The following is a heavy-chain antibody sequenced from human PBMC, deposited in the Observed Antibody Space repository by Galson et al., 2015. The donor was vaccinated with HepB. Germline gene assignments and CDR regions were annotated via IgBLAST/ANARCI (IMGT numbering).Heavy chain of an antibody. CDR1: GFTFSSYG. J-gene: IGHJ4*02. CDR2: IWYDGSNK. CDR3: ARDASSSWCQPSY. Sequence: SLRLSCAASGFTFSSYGMHWVRQAPGKGLEWVAVIWYDGSNKYYADSVKGRFTISRDNSKNTLYLQMNSLRAEDTAVYYCARDASSSWCQPSYWGQGTLVTVSS. V-gene: IGHV3-33*01. D-gene: IGHD6-13*01.